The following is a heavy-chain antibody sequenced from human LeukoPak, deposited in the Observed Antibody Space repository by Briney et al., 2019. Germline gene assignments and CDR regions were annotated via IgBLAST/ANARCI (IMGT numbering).Heavy chain of an antibody. CDR1: GFTFSSYA. J-gene: IGHJ4*02. V-gene: IGHV3-23*01. CDR2: ISGSGGST. Sequence: GGSLRLSCAASGFTFSSYAMSWVRQAPGKGLEWVSAISGSGGSTYYADSVKGRFTISRDNSKNTLYLQMNSLSAEDTAVYYCAKGSHYYGSGSYYRFDYWGQGTLVTVSS. CDR3: AKGSHYYGSGSYYRFDY. D-gene: IGHD3-10*01.